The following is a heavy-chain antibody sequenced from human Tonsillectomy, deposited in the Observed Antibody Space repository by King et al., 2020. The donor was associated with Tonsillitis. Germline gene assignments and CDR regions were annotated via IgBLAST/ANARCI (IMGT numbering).Heavy chain of an antibody. D-gene: IGHD4-23*01. J-gene: IGHJ3*02. CDR2: INPDSGVT. Sequence: QLVQSGAEVKKPGASVKVSCKTSGFSFTGYSLHWVRQAPGQGLEWMGCINPDSGVTDYAQRFRGRATMTRDTSITTAYMELRRLRSDDTAAYYCARRRDYVGLDIWGRGTMVTVSS. CDR1: GFSFTGYS. V-gene: IGHV1-2*02. CDR3: ARRRDYVGLDI.